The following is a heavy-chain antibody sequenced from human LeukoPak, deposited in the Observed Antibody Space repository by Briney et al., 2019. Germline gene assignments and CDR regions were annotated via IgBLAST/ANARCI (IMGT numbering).Heavy chain of an antibody. D-gene: IGHD4-17*01. CDR3: AREPRDYGDYYFDY. V-gene: IGHV3-74*01. Sequence: GGSLRLSCAASGFTFSSYWMHWVRQAPGKGLVWVSRINSDGSSTSYADSVKGRFTISRDNAKNTLYLQMNSLRAEDTAVYYCAREPRDYGDYYFDYWGQGTLVTVSS. CDR2: INSDGSST. J-gene: IGHJ4*02. CDR1: GFTFSSYW.